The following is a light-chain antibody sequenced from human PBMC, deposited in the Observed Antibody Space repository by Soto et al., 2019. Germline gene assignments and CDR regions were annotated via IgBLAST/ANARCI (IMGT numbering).Light chain of an antibody. J-gene: IGLJ2*01. CDR2: LNSDGSH. CDR1: SGHSSYA. Sequence: QLVLTQSPSASASLGASVKLTCTLSSGHSSYAIAWHQQQPEKGPRYLMKLNSDGSHSKGDGIPDRFLGSSSGAERYLTISSLQSEDEADYYCQTWGTGIRVVFGGGTKLTVL. CDR3: QTWGTGIRVV. V-gene: IGLV4-69*01.